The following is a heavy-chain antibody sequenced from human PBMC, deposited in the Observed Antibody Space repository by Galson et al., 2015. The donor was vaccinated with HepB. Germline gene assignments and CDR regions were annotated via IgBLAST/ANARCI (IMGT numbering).Heavy chain of an antibody. CDR1: GFTFGDYA. D-gene: IGHD3-9*01. J-gene: IGHJ4*02. CDR2: IRSKAYGGTT. Sequence: SLRLSCAASGFTFGDYAMSWVRQAPGKGLEWVGFIRSKAYGGTTEYAASVEGRFTISRDDSKSIAYLQMNSLKTEDTAVYYCTGDILTGPDYWGQGTLVTVSS. V-gene: IGHV3-49*04. CDR3: TGDILTGPDY.